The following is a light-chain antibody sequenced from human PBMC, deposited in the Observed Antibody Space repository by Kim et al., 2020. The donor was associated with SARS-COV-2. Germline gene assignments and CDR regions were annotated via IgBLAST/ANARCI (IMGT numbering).Light chain of an antibody. J-gene: IGLJ2*01. CDR2: GKN. Sequence: SSELTQDPAVSVALGQTGRITCQGDSLRSYYASWYQQKPGQAPVLVIYGKNNRPSGIPDRFSGSSSGNTASLTIPGAQAEDEADYYCNSRDSSGNHVVFG. CDR3: NSRDSSGNHVV. V-gene: IGLV3-19*01. CDR1: SLRSYY.